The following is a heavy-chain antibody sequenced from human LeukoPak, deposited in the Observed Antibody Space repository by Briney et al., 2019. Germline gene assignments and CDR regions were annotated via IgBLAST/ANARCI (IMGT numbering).Heavy chain of an antibody. CDR2: IYPGDSDT. D-gene: IGHD3-10*01. J-gene: IGHJ6*02. V-gene: IGHV5-51*01. Sequence: GESLKISCKGSGYTFSNYWIGWVRQMPEKGLEWMATIYPGDSDTKYRPSLQGQVTISVDKSISTVYLQWSSLKASDTAMYYCARYSHQYHRSSGTSLYGLDIWGQGTTVIVSS. CDR3: ARYSHQYHRSSGTSLYGLDI. CDR1: GYTFSNYW.